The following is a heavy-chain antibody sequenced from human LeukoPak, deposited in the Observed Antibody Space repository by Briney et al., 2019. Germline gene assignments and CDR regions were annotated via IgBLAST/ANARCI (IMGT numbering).Heavy chain of an antibody. D-gene: IGHD3-10*01. Sequence: SQTLSLTCTVSGGSISSGDYYWSWIRQHPGKGLEWIGYIYYSGITYYNPSLKSRVTISVDTSKNQFSLYLSSVTAADTAVYYCARVTSGEFADYWGQGTLVTVSS. V-gene: IGHV4-31*03. CDR2: IYYSGIT. J-gene: IGHJ4*02. CDR1: GGSISSGDYY. CDR3: ARVTSGEFADY.